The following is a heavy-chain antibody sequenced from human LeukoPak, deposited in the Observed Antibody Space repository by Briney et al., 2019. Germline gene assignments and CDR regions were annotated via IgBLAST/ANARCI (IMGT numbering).Heavy chain of an antibody. Sequence: SETLSLTCTVSGGSISSGAYFWSWIRQHPGKGLEWIGFIYYSGTTYYNPSLKSRLTLSKDTSKNHFSLTLSSVTAADTAVYYCVRAHGSGGDYFDYWGQGTLVTVSS. CDR1: GGSISSGAYF. CDR3: VRAHGSGGDYFDY. J-gene: IGHJ4*02. V-gene: IGHV4-31*03. D-gene: IGHD5-12*01. CDR2: IYYSGTT.